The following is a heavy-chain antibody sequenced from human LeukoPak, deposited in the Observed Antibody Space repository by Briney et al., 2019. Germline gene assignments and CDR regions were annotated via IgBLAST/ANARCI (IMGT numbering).Heavy chain of an antibody. CDR2: ISSSGSTI. CDR1: GFTFSDYY. Sequence: GGSLRLSCAASGFTFSDYYMSWIRQAPGKGLEWVSYISSSGSTIYYADSVKGRFTISRDNAKNPLYLQMNSLRAEDTAVYYCARYSSGWWGTKYYFDFWGQGTLVTVSS. V-gene: IGHV3-11*01. J-gene: IGHJ4*02. CDR3: ARYSSGWWGTKYYFDF. D-gene: IGHD6-19*01.